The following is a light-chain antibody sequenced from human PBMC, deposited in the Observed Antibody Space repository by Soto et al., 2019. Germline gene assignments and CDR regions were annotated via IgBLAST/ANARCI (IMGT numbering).Light chain of an antibody. J-gene: IGKJ1*01. V-gene: IGKV1-5*03. CDR3: QQYKSYSPT. CDR1: QSISNC. CDR2: TAS. Sequence: DTQMTQSPSTLSASVGDRVTITCRASQSISNCLAWYQQRPGRAPNLLIHTASTLKSGVPSRFSGSGSGTEFTLSITRLQPDDFTTSYCQQYKSYSPTFGQGTKVEIK.